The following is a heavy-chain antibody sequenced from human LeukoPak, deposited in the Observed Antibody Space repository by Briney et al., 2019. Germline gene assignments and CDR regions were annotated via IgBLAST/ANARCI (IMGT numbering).Heavy chain of an antibody. J-gene: IGHJ6*02. Sequence: GGCLRLSCAASGFTFSSYAMSWVRQAPGKGLEWVSAISATVGITSYADSVKGRFTISRDNSKNTLYLQMNSLRAEDTAVYYCAKGTMVRWDVWGQGTTVTVSS. CDR2: ISATVGIT. V-gene: IGHV3-23*01. CDR3: AKGTMVRWDV. CDR1: GFTFSSYA. D-gene: IGHD3-10*01.